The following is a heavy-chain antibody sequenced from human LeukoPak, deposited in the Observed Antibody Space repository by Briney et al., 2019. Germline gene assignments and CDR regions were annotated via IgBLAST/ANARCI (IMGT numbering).Heavy chain of an antibody. CDR2: VSSSGTT. J-gene: IGHJ4*02. CDR3: VREAMEVGVISWGPKQPRPSHVDS. D-gene: IGHD3-16*02. Sequence: PSETLSLTCSVSSGSLSSYCWSWIRQPAGEGLEWIGRVSSSGTTYHNPSLKSRVTTSVDTSMKQVFLNVNSVTAADTAVYYCVREAMEVGVISWGPKQPRPSHVDSWGQGILVIVSS. V-gene: IGHV4-4*07. CDR1: SGSLSSYC.